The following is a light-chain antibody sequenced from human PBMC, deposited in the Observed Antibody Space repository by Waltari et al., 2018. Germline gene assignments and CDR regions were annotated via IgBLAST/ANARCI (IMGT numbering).Light chain of an antibody. CDR2: AAS. CDR3: QQSYNTAPIT. J-gene: IGKJ5*01. V-gene: IGKV1-39*01. Sequence: DIQMTQSPSSLYAYVGDRVTITCRASQSISTYLNWYQQKPGEAPKLLIYAASNLQSGVPSRFSGSGSGTDFTLTISSLQPEDFASYYCQQSYNTAPITFGQGTRLEIK. CDR1: QSISTY.